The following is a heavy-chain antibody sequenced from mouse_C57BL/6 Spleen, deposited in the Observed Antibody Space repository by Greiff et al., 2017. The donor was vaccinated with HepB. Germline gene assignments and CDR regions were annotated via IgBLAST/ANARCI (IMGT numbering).Heavy chain of an antibody. D-gene: IGHD2-5*01. CDR2: IDPEDGET. CDR1: GFNIKDYY. J-gene: IGHJ4*01. Sequence: VQLKESGAELVKPGASVKLPCTASGFNIKDYYMHWVKQRTEQGLEWIGRIDPEDGETKYAPKFQGKATITADTSSNTAYLQLSSLTSEDTAVYYCARLPTGYSNLYYAMDYWGQGTSVTVSS. CDR3: ARLPTGYSNLYYAMDY. V-gene: IGHV14-2*01.